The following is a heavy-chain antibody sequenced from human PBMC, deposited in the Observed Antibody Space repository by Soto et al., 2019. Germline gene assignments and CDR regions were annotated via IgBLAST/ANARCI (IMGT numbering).Heavy chain of an antibody. CDR1: GGSFSDYY. Sequence: SETLSLTCVVYGGSFSDYYWTWTRQPPGKGLEWIGEINHSGRTNDNPSLKSRVTMSIDTSKNQFTLKLSSVTAADTALYYCARARVDSGGYYAVGYYGLDVWGQGITVT. CDR3: ARARVDSGGYYAVGYYGLDV. D-gene: IGHD1-26*01. J-gene: IGHJ6*02. CDR2: INHSGRT. V-gene: IGHV4-34*01.